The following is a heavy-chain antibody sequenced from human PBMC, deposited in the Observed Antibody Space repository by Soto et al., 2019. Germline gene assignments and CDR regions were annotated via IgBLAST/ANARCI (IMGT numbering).Heavy chain of an antibody. V-gene: IGHV3-7*01. J-gene: IGHJ6*02. CDR1: GVTFSSDW. Sequence: PGGSLRLTCTASGVTFSSDWMSWVRQAPGKGLEWVANIKQDGSEKYYVASVNGRFTISRDNAKNSLYLQMNSLRAEDTAVYYCARDKRLAVAGPLGYYGMDVWGQGTTVTVSS. D-gene: IGHD6-19*01. CDR3: ARDKRLAVAGPLGYYGMDV. CDR2: IKQDGSEK.